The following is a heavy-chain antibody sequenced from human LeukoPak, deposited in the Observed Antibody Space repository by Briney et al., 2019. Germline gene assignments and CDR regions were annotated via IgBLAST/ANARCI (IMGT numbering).Heavy chain of an antibody. D-gene: IGHD3-10*01. V-gene: IGHV3-23*01. CDR3: AKAGRSSGTNWFDP. CDR1: GFTFSSYA. Sequence: GGSLRLSCAASGFTFSSYAMSWVRQAPGKGLEWVSAISGSGGSTYYADSVKGRFTITRDNSKNTLYLQMNSLRAEDTAVYYCAKAGRSSGTNWFDPWGQGTLVTVSS. CDR2: ISGSGGST. J-gene: IGHJ5*02.